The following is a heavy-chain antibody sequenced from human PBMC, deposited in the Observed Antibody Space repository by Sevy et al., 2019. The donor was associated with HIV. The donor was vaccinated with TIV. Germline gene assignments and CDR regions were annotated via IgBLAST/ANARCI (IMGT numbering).Heavy chain of an antibody. J-gene: IGHJ4*02. Sequence: VSVKVSCKVSGNTLTQLSMHWVRQVPGKGLEWMGSFDPEDDERIYAQKFQGRVTMTEDTSTDTAYMELSSLKSEDTTVYYCATTKDYYENSGDPFDYWGQGTLVTVSS. CDR1: GNTLTQLS. D-gene: IGHD3-22*01. CDR2: FDPEDDER. CDR3: ATTKDYYENSGDPFDY. V-gene: IGHV1-24*01.